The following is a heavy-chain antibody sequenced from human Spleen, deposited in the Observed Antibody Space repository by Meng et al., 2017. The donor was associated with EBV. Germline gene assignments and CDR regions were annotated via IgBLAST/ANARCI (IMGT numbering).Heavy chain of an antibody. D-gene: IGHD5-12*01. CDR3: ASYTSKGYAIDY. V-gene: IGHV1-3*01. CDR1: GYSFNHYA. Sequence: QVQLGQSGAEVKKPGASVKVSCKASGYSFNHYALHWVRQAPGQRLEWMGWIYAGDGSTKYSQRLQDRVTITRDTSASTSYMELSSLGSEDTAVYYCASYTSKGYAIDYWGRGTLVTVSS. CDR2: IYAGDGST. J-gene: IGHJ4*02.